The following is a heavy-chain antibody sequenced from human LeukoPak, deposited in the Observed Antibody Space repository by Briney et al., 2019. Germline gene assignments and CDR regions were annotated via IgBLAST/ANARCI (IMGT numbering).Heavy chain of an antibody. Sequence: GASVKVSCKTSGYTFTNYGISWVRQAPGQGPEWMGWISGYNGNTNYAQKFQGRVTMTTDTSTSTAYMELRSLRSDDTAVYYCARDLSLGPHHYGEPFDYWGQGTLVTVSP. J-gene: IGHJ4*02. CDR3: ARDLSLGPHHYGEPFDY. V-gene: IGHV1-18*01. CDR2: ISGYNGNT. D-gene: IGHD4-17*01. CDR1: GYTFTNYG.